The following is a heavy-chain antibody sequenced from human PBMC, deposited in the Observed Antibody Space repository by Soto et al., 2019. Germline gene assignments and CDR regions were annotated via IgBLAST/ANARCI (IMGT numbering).Heavy chain of an antibody. D-gene: IGHD2-2*01. V-gene: IGHV3-23*01. CDR1: GFTFSSYA. CDR3: AKDLGDIVVVPAATFPSLDY. CDR2: ISGSGGST. Sequence: PGGSLRLSCAASGFTFSSYAMSWVRQAPGKGLEWVSAISGSGGSTYYADSVKGRFTISRDNSKNTLYLQMNSLRAEDTAVYYCAKDLGDIVVVPAATFPSLDYWGQGTLVTVSS. J-gene: IGHJ4*02.